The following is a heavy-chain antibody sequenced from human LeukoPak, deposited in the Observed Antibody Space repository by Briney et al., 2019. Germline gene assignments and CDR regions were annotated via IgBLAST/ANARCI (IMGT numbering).Heavy chain of an antibody. Sequence: SETLSLTCTVSGGSISSYYWSWIRQHPGKGLEWIGYIYYSGSTYYNPSLKSRVTISVDTSKNQFSLKLSSVTAADTAVYYCARAELLGAFDIWGQGTMVTVSS. CDR3: ARAELLGAFDI. J-gene: IGHJ3*02. CDR2: IYYSGST. D-gene: IGHD3-10*01. V-gene: IGHV4-59*06. CDR1: GGSISSYY.